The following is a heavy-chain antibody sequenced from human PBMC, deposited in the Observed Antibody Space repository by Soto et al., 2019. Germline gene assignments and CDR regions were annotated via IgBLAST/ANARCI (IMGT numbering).Heavy chain of an antibody. D-gene: IGHD3-22*01. CDR2: VNPSGGST. J-gene: IGHJ4*02. CDR1: GYTFTSYY. V-gene: IGHV1-46*01. CDR3: ARVPYYDSSGYYPFGY. Sequence: ASVKVSCKASGYTFTSYYMHWVRQAPGQGLEWMGIVNPSGGSTSYAQKFQGRVTMTRDTSTSTVYMELSSLRSEDTAVYYCARVPYYDSSGYYPFGYWGQGTLVSVSS.